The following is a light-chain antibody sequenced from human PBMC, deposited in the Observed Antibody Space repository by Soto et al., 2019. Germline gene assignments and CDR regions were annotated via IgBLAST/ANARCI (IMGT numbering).Light chain of an antibody. CDR1: QSVSSSY. V-gene: IGKV3-20*01. J-gene: IGKJ1*01. CDR2: GAS. Sequence: EIVLTQSPGTLSLSPGERATLSCRASQSVSSSYLAWYQQKHGQAPRLLIYGASSRATRIPDRFSGSGSGTDFTLTITRLEPEDFAVYYCQQYGDSRQAFGQVTKVEIK. CDR3: QQYGDSRQA.